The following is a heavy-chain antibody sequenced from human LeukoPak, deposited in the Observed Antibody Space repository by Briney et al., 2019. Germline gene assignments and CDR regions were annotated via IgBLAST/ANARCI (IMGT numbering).Heavy chain of an antibody. J-gene: IGHJ6*02. V-gene: IGHV1-69*04. CDR3: ARVPPRHFYDYGDYERVYGMDV. Sequence: GASVTVSCKASGGTFSSYAISWVRQAPGQGLEWMGRIIPILGIANYAQKFQGRVTITADKSTSTAYMELSSLRSEDTAVYYCARVPPRHFYDYGDYERVYGMDVWGQGTTVTVSS. CDR2: IIPILGIA. D-gene: IGHD4-17*01. CDR1: GGTFSSYA.